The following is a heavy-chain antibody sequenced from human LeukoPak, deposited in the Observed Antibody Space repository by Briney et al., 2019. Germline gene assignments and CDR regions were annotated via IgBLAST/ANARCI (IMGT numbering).Heavy chain of an antibody. CDR1: GFSFSSYS. Sequence: GGSLRLSCVASGFSFSSYSMNWVRQAPGKGLEWVSSISSTSTYIYYTDSVKVRFAISRDNAKNSLYLQMDSLRAEDTAVYYCARDPSAVPTAVNWFDPWGQGTLVTVSS. CDR3: ARDPSAVPTAVNWFDP. J-gene: IGHJ5*02. D-gene: IGHD2-2*01. CDR2: ISSTSTYI. V-gene: IGHV3-21*06.